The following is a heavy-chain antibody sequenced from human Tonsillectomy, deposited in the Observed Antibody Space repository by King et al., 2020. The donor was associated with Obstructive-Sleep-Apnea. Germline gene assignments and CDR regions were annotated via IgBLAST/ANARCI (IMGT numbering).Heavy chain of an antibody. Sequence: QLQLQESGPGLVKPSETLSLTCTVSGGSISSSGYYWGWVRQPPGKGLEWIGSIYYSGSTYYNPSLKSRVTISEDTSKNQFSLKLSSVTAADTAVYYCAGVPLHYSSSFNWGQGTLVTVSS. D-gene: IGHD6-13*01. V-gene: IGHV4-39*07. CDR3: AGVPLHYSSSFN. CDR1: GGSISSSGYY. CDR2: IYYSGST. J-gene: IGHJ4*02.